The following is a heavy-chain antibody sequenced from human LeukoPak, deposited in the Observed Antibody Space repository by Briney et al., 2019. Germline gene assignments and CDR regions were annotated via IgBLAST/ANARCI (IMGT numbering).Heavy chain of an antibody. CDR2: INANSGAT. V-gene: IGHV3-23*01. Sequence: TGGSLRLSCTASGFAFSFFAMSWLRQPPGEGLEWVSAINANSGATSSAASVRGRFTISRDNSKNKLYLQLNSLRAEDTAVYYCAKPISGGLAVTADWFDPWGQGTLVVVSS. D-gene: IGHD6-19*01. CDR1: GFAFSFFA. J-gene: IGHJ5*01. CDR3: AKPISGGLAVTADWFDP.